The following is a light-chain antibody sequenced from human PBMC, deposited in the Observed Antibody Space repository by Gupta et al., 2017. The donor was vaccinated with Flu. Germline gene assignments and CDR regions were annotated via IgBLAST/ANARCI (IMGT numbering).Light chain of an antibody. CDR2: KAS. V-gene: IGKV1-5*03. Sequence: DIQMTQSPSTLSAYVGDRVTITCRASQSLSSWLAWYQQKPGKAPNLLIYKASKVESGVPSRFSGSGSGTEFTLTISSLHPDDFATYYCQQDDSYSLSFGGGTKVEI. CDR1: QSLSSW. J-gene: IGKJ4*01. CDR3: QQDDSYSLS.